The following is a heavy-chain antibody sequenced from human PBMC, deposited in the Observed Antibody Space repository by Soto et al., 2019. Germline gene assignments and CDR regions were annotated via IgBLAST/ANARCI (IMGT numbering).Heavy chain of an antibody. Sequence: GGSLIPSCAASGFTFSNVWMRWDRQAPGKGLEWVGRIKSKTDDGNTAYEAPVKVRVTISKDDSKNTLYLQMNSLKAVDTAVYYCTTRVRFPSVGWFDPWGQGTLVTVSS. V-gene: IGHV3-15*01. CDR1: GFTFSNVW. CDR2: IKSKTDDGNT. CDR3: TTRVRFPSVGWFDP. J-gene: IGHJ5*02. D-gene: IGHD3-16*01.